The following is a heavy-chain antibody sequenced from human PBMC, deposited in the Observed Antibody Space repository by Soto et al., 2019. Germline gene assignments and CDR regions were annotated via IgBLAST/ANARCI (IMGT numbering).Heavy chain of an antibody. CDR2: IYYSGST. J-gene: IGHJ6*02. CDR3: ARDLDYYGMDV. Sequence: SETLSLTCTVSGGSISSGGYYLICMRQHPGNGLEWIGYIYYSGSTYYNPSLKSRVTISVDTSKNQFSLKLSSVTAADTAVYYCARDLDYYGMDVWGQGTTVTVSS. V-gene: IGHV4-31*03. CDR1: GGSISSGGYY.